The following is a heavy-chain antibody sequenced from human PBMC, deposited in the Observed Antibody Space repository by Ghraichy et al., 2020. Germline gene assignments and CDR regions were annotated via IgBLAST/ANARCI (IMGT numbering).Heavy chain of an antibody. CDR1: GFTFNNNW. J-gene: IGHJ3*02. D-gene: IGHD6-6*01. Sequence: GGSLRLSCAASGFTFNNNWMHWVRQAPGKGLVWVSRSKTDGTGTTHADSVKGRFTTSRDNAKNTLYLQMNSLRGEDTAVYYCTRDVPNSAFDIWGQGTMVTVSS. CDR2: SKTDGTGT. V-gene: IGHV3-74*01. CDR3: TRDVPNSAFDI.